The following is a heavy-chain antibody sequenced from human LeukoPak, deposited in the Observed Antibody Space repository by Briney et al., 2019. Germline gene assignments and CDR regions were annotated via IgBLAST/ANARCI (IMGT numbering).Heavy chain of an antibody. Sequence: QPGGPLRLSCGASGFTFSSYAMHWVRQAPGKGVEYVSAISSNGGSTYYAHSVKGRFTISRDNSNNTLYLQMGSLRAEDLAVYYCARETGETGYSSSWYYFDYWGQGTLVTVSS. D-gene: IGHD6-13*01. CDR2: ISSNGGST. CDR3: ARETGETGYSSSWYYFDY. J-gene: IGHJ4*02. CDR1: GFTFSSYA. V-gene: IGHV3-64*01.